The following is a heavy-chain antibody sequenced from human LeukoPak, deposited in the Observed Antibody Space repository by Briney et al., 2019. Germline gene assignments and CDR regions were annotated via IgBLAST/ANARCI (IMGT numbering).Heavy chain of an antibody. CDR3: ARDSGSYSTYYYFYMDV. D-gene: IGHD1-26*01. J-gene: IGHJ6*03. V-gene: IGHV3-9*01. CDR1: GFTFDDYA. CDR2: ISWNSGSI. Sequence: GGSLRLSCAASGFTFDDYAMHWVRQAPGKGLEWVSGISWNSGSIGYADSVKGRFTISRDNVKKSLYLHMNSLRAEDSAVYYCARDSGSYSTYYYFYMDVWGKGTTLTVSS.